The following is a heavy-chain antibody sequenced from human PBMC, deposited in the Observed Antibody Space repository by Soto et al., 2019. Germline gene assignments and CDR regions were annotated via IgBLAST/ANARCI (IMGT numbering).Heavy chain of an antibody. CDR1: GFTFSSYA. D-gene: IGHD6-25*01. CDR2: ISYDGSNK. CDR3: ARDPDSSDEWSCDL. Sequence: QVQLVESGGGVVQPGRSLRLSCAASGFTFSSYAMHWVRQAPGKGLELVAVISYDGSNKYYADSVKGRFTISRDNSKNPLYLQMHRLRAEDTAVYYCARDPDSSDEWSCDLWGRGTLVTVSS. J-gene: IGHJ2*01. V-gene: IGHV3-30-3*01.